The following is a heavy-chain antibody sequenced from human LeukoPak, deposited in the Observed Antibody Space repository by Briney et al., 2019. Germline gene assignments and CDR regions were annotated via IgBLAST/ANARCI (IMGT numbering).Heavy chain of an antibody. CDR3: ARVSIAAAGTSAFDI. CDR1: GFTFDDYG. D-gene: IGHD6-13*01. CDR2: INWNGGST. J-gene: IGHJ3*02. V-gene: IGHV3-20*04. Sequence: GGSLRPSCAASGFTFDDYGMSWVRQAPGKGLEWVSGINWNGGSTGYADSVKGRFTISRDNAKNSLYLQMNSLRAEDTALYYCARVSIAAAGTSAFDIWGQGTMVTVSS.